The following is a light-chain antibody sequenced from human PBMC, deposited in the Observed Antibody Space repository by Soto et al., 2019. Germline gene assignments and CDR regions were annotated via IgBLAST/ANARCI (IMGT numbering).Light chain of an antibody. CDR3: GAWDGSLSTGV. V-gene: IGLV1-51*01. J-gene: IGLJ3*02. CDR1: SSNIGNHF. Sequence: QSVLTQPPSVSAAPGQTVTISCSGSSSNIGNHFVSWYQQVPGTAPTLLIYDDDKRPSGIPDRFSGSKSGTSATLGITGLQSGDEADYYCGAWDGSLSTGVSGGGTKLTAL. CDR2: DDD.